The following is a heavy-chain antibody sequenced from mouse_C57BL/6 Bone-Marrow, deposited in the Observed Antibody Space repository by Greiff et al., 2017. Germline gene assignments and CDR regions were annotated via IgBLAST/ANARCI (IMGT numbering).Heavy chain of an antibody. J-gene: IGHJ4*01. Sequence: EVKLVESEGGLVQPGSSMKLSCTASGFTFSDYYMAWVRQVPEKGLEWVANITYDGSSTYYLDSLKSRFIISRENAKNILYLQMSSLKSEDTATYYCARLLLGAMDYWGQGTSVTVSS. CDR3: ARLLLGAMDY. V-gene: IGHV5-16*01. D-gene: IGHD1-1*01. CDR2: ITYDGSST. CDR1: GFTFSDYY.